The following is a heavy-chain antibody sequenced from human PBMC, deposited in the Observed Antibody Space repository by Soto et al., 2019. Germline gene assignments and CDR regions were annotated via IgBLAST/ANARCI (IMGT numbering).Heavy chain of an antibody. J-gene: IGHJ4*02. CDR2: ISNNADAT. Sequence: EVHLSESGGGVTQPGGSLRLSCAAPGINFRSFAMSWVRQAPGKGLQWVASISNNADATYYADSVKGRFHISRDNSKKTVSLEMNSLRVEDTAVYYCAQLALWFGEFGRGYWGQGALVTVSS. CDR1: GINFRSFA. V-gene: IGHV3-23*01. CDR3: AQLALWFGEFGRGY. D-gene: IGHD3-10*01.